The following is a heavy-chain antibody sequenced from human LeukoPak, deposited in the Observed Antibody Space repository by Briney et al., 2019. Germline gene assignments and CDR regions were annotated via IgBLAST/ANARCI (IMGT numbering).Heavy chain of an antibody. CDR1: GFYFNSYW. CDR2: IKQDGSVI. V-gene: IGHV3-7*01. Sequence: GGSLRLSCAASGFYFNSYWMAWVRQAPGKGLEGVASIKQDGSVIYHVDSVKGRFTISGDNARNSLFVQMNGLRAEDTAVYYCARWDHASSQEWRLDPCGQGTLVTVSS. CDR3: ARWDHASSQEWRLDP. D-gene: IGHD3-3*01. J-gene: IGHJ5*02.